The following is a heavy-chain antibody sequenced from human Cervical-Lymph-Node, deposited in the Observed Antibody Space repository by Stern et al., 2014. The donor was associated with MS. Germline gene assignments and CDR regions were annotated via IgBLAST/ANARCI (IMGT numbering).Heavy chain of an antibody. J-gene: IGHJ4*02. Sequence: EVQLVESGGGLVMPGGSLRLSCAASGFTFRNAWMSWVRQAPGQGLEWIGRIKREDDGWTADHAAPVKGRFTISRDDSKNTLYLQMNSLKTEDTALYYCTTGAAGIRVTEFWGQGTLVTVSS. CDR1: GFTFRNAW. CDR3: TTGAAGIRVTEF. D-gene: IGHD3-10*01. CDR2: IKREDDGWTA. V-gene: IGHV3-15*01.